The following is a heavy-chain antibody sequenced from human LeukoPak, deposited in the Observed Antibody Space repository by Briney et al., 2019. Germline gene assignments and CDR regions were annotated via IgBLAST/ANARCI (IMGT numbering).Heavy chain of an antibody. D-gene: IGHD2-2*01. CDR1: GGSFSGYY. CDR2: IYYSGST. CDR3: ARLFPDHYCSSTSCYAPSGMDV. J-gene: IGHJ6*02. Sequence: PSETLSLTCAVYGGSFSGYYWSWIRQPPGKGLEWIGYIYYSGSTNYNPSLKSRVTISVDTSKNQFSLKLSSVTAADTAVYYCARLFPDHYCSSTSCYAPSGMDVWGQGTTVTVSS. V-gene: IGHV4-59*08.